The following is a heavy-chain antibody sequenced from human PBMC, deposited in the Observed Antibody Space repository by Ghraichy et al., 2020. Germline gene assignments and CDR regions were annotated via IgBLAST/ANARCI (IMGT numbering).Heavy chain of an antibody. D-gene: IGHD1-1*01. Sequence: SVKVSCKASGGTFSSYTISWVRQAPGQGLEWMGRIIPILGIANYAQKFQGRVTITADKSTSTAYMELSSLRSEDTAVYYCARKQAGTSENYFDYWGQGTLVTVSS. V-gene: IGHV1-69*02. CDR3: ARKQAGTSENYFDY. J-gene: IGHJ4*02. CDR2: IIPILGIA. CDR1: GGTFSSYT.